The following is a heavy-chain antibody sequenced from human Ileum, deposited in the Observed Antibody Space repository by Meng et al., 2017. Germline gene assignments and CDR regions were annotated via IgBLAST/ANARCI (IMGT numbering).Heavy chain of an antibody. D-gene: IGHD1-26*01. CDR3: VRQGRWELLRGGLDV. V-gene: IGHV3-74*03. CDR1: GFSLGSYW. Sequence: GESLKISCAASGFSLGSYWMHWVRQAPGKGLGWVSRINRDGSTTTYADSVKGRFTISRGNAKNMVYLQMNSLRAEDTAVYYCVRQGRWELLRGGLDVWGQGTTVT. J-gene: IGHJ6*01. CDR2: INRDGSTT.